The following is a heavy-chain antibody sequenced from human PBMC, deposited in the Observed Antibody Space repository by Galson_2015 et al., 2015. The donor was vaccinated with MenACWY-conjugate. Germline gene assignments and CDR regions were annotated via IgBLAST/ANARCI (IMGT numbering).Heavy chain of an antibody. D-gene: IGHD2-21*01. V-gene: IGHV5-51*01. CDR1: GYYSLSYW. Sequence: QSGAEVTKPGESLKISCKVSGYYSLSYWIAWVRRRPGKGLEWMGIIYPGDSDTRFSPSFQGQVTMSADKSISTAFLQGGSLKASDTATYYCARQPTTTDSGGALYIWGQGTVVIVSS. CDR2: IYPGDSDT. J-gene: IGHJ3*02. CDR3: ARQPTTTDSGGALYI.